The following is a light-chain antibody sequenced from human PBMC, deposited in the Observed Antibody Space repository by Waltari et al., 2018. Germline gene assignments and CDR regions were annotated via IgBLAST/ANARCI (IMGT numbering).Light chain of an antibody. Sequence: EIVMTQSPATLSVSPGERATLSCRASQSVSSKLAWYQQKPGQAPRHLIYGASTRATGVPARFSGSGSGPEYILTISSLQSEDFAVYYCQHHNNWPPRWTFGQGTKVEIK. CDR3: QHHNNWPPRWT. CDR1: QSVSSK. V-gene: IGKV3-15*01. CDR2: GAS. J-gene: IGKJ1*01.